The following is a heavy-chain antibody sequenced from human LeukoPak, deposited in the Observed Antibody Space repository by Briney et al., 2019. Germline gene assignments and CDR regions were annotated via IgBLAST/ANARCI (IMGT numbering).Heavy chain of an antibody. CDR3: ARSSLAVAGSVFDY. CDR2: ISTYNGNT. Sequence: ASVKVSCKASGYTFTSYGISWVRQAPGQRLEWMGWISTYNGNTHYAQKLQGRVTMTTDTSTSTAYMELRSLRSDDTAVYYCARSSLAVAGSVFDYWGQGTLVTVSS. J-gene: IGHJ4*02. CDR1: GYTFTSYG. D-gene: IGHD6-19*01. V-gene: IGHV1-18*01.